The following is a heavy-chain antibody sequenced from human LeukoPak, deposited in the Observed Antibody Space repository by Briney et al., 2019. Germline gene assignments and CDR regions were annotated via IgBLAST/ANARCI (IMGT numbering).Heavy chain of an antibody. V-gene: IGHV3-7*01. CDR2: IKQDGSEK. CDR3: ARDASTYYDYVWGSLVDY. D-gene: IGHD3-16*01. J-gene: IGHJ4*02. Sequence: GGSLRLSCAASGFTFSSYWMSWVRQAPGKGLEWVANIKQDGSEKYYVDSVKGRFTISRDNAKNSLYLQMNSLRAEDTAVYYCARDASTYYDYVWGSLVDYWGQGTLVTVSS. CDR1: GFTFSSYW.